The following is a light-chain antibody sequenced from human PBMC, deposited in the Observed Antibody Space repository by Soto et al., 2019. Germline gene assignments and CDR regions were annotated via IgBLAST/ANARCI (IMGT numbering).Light chain of an antibody. CDR2: SNN. CDR1: SSNIGSNT. CDR3: AAWDDSLTGYV. V-gene: IGLV1-44*01. J-gene: IGLJ1*01. Sequence: CLLTQAPSASVTPGQMVTISCSGSSSNIGSNTVNWYQQLPGTAPKLLIYSNNQRPSGVPDRFSGSKSGTSASLAISGLHSEDEADYYCAAWDDSLTGYVFGTGTKVTVL.